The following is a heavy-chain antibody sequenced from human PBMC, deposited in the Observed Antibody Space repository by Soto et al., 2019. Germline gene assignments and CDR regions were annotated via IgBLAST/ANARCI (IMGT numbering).Heavy chain of an antibody. CDR3: GKSRYSNRWEVFDS. D-gene: IGHD6-19*01. V-gene: IGHV3-23*01. CDR2: ISGSGGNT. Sequence: EVQLLEAGGGLVQPGGSLRLSCAASGFAFSSYAMSWVRQAPGKGLEWVSGISGSGGNTYYTDSVKGRFTISRDNSKNTLYLQMNSLAAEDMAVFYWGKSRYSNRWEVFDSWGQGTLVTVSS. CDR1: GFAFSSYA. J-gene: IGHJ4*02.